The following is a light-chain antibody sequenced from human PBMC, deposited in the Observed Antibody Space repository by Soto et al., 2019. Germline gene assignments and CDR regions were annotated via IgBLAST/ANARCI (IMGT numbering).Light chain of an antibody. CDR3: QQYNTYWT. CDR1: QSIGTW. CDR2: GAS. Sequence: DVQMTQSPSTLSASVGDRVTLTCRASQSIGTWLAWYQQKPGKAPNLLIYGASTLETGVPSRFSGSGSGTEFTLTISSLQPDDFATYYCQQYNTYWTFGQGTKVDIK. J-gene: IGKJ1*01. V-gene: IGKV1-5*01.